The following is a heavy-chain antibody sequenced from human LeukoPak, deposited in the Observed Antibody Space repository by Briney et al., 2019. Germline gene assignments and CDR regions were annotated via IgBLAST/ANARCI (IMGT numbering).Heavy chain of an antibody. CDR3: ATTEHWLPQGVDY. CDR2: IKQDGSEK. CDR1: GITFSSYW. D-gene: IGHD6-19*01. Sequence: GGSLTLTCAASGITFSSYWMSWVRQPPGKGLEWLANIKQDGSEKYYLDSVKGRFTISRDNAKNSMSLQMNSLRPEDTAVYYCATTEHWLPQGVDYWGQGTLVTVSS. V-gene: IGHV3-7*01. J-gene: IGHJ4*02.